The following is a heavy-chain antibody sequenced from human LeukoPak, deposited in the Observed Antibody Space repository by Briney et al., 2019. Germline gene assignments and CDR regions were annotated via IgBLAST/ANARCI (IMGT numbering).Heavy chain of an antibody. D-gene: IGHD3/OR15-3a*01. CDR2: IYTSGST. V-gene: IGHV4-4*07. CDR3: ARMIYIGASGTLVDY. Sequence: SETLSLTCTVSGGSISSYYWSWIRQPAGKGLEWIGCIYTSGSTNYNPSLKSRVTMSIDTSKSQFSLKLSSVIAADTAVYYCARMIYIGASGTLVDYWGQGTVVTVSS. J-gene: IGHJ4*02. CDR1: GGSISSYY.